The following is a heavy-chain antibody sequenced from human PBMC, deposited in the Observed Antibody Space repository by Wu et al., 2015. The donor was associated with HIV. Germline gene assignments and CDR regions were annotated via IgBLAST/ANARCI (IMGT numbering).Heavy chain of an antibody. J-gene: IGHJ4*02. Sequence: QVQLVQSGAEVKKPGSSVKVSCKASGGTFSSYAISWVRQAPGQGLEWMGGIIPIFGTANYAQKFQGRVTITADESTSTAYMELSSLRSEDTAVYYCARAHPKITIFGVDQTGVIDYWGQGTLVTVSS. CDR1: GGTFSSYA. D-gene: IGHD3-3*01. CDR3: ARAHPKITIFGVDQTGVIDY. CDR2: IIPIFGTA. V-gene: IGHV1-69*12.